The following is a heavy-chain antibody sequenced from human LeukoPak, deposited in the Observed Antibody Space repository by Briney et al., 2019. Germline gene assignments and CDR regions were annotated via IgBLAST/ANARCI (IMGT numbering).Heavy chain of an antibody. V-gene: IGHV4-59*01. CDR3: ARGARVDIYGYYFDY. CDR1: GVSISSYY. CDR2: IYYSGST. Sequence: SETLSLTCTVSGVSISSYYWSWIRQPPGKGLEWIGFIYYSGSTTYNPSLNSRVTISVDTSKNQFSLKLSSVTAADTAVYYCARGARVDIYGYYFDYWGQGTLVTVSS. J-gene: IGHJ4*02. D-gene: IGHD5-18*01.